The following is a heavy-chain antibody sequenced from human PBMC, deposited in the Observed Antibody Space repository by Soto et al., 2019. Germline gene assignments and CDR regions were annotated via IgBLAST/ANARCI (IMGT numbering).Heavy chain of an antibody. Sequence: GGSLRLSCAASGFNFSSYGTSWVPQAPGKGLEWVAGSSTSGGSPNYADSVKGRFTISGDKTKNTLYLQMNSLRAEDTAVYYCAKPGFPGVILEGFDHWGQGTLVTVSS. D-gene: IGHD3-10*01. V-gene: IGHV3-23*01. CDR1: GFNFSSYG. J-gene: IGHJ4*02. CDR3: AKPGFPGVILEGFDH. CDR2: SSTSGGSP.